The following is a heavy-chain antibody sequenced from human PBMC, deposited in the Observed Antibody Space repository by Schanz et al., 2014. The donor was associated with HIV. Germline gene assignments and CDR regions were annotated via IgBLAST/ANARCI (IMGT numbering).Heavy chain of an antibody. CDR2: ISFDGSNK. V-gene: IGHV3-30-3*01. CDR1: GFTFSTSA. Sequence: VQLLESGGRLVQPGGSLRLSCAASGFTFSTSAMSWVRQAPGKGLEWVAIISFDGSNKYYADSVKGRFTISRDNSKNTLYLQMNSLRVEDTAVYYCAKDDQQFAYWGQGTLVTVSS. CDR3: AKDDQQFAY. D-gene: IGHD6-6*01. J-gene: IGHJ4*02.